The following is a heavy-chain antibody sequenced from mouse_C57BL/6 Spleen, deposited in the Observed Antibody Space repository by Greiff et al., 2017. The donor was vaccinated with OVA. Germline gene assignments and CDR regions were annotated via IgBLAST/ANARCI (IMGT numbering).Heavy chain of an antibody. CDR1: GYTFTSYW. Sequence: VQLQESGAELVMPGASVKLSCKASGYTFTSYWMHWVKQRPGQGLEWIGEIDPSDSYTNYNQKFKGKSTLTVDKSSSTAYMQLSSLTSEDSAVYYCARGYYGSSPYAMDYWGQGTSVTVSS. CDR3: ARGYYGSSPYAMDY. J-gene: IGHJ4*01. D-gene: IGHD1-1*01. V-gene: IGHV1-69*01. CDR2: IDPSDSYT.